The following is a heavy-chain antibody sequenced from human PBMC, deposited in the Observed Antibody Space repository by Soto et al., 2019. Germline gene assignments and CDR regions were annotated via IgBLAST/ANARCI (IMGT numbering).Heavy chain of an antibody. CDR1: GGSISSSSYY. Sequence: PSETLSLTCTVSGGSISSSSYYWGWIRQPPGKGLEWIGSIYYSGSTYYNPSLKSRVTISVDTSKNQFSLNLSSVTAADTAVYYCTRGYALNWHTPHYWGQGALVTVSS. J-gene: IGHJ4*02. CDR2: IYYSGST. V-gene: IGHV4-39*01. D-gene: IGHD5-12*01. CDR3: TRGYALNWHTPHY.